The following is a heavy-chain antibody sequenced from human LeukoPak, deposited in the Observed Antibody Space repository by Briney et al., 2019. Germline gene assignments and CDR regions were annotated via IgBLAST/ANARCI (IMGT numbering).Heavy chain of an antibody. CDR2: VSAYNGNT. D-gene: IGHD3-10*01. CDR1: VYTFTIYA. V-gene: IGHV1-18*01. CDR3: ARRFGESNDY. J-gene: IGHJ4*02. Sequence: ASVTVSFTSSVYTFTIYAISWLRQAPGQGLEWMGWVSAYNGNTNYAQNLQGRVTITTDTSTSTAYMELRSLRSDDTAVYYCARRFGESNDYWGQGTLVTVSS.